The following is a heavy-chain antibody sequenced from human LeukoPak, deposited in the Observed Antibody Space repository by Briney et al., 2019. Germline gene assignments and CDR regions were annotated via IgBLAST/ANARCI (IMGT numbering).Heavy chain of an antibody. J-gene: IGHJ1*01. D-gene: IGHD6-19*01. V-gene: IGHV3-15*01. CDR2: IKSKTDGGTT. CDR1: GFTFSSYA. Sequence: KPGGSLRLSCAASGFTFSSYAMSWVRQAPGEGLEWVGRIKSKTDGGTTDYAAPVKGRFTISRDDSKNTLYLQMNSLKTEDTAVYYCTVPLAVAGYSAEYFQHWGQGTLVTVSS. CDR3: TVPLAVAGYSAEYFQH.